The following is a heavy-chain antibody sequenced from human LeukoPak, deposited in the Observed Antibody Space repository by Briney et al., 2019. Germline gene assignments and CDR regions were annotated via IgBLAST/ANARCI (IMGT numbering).Heavy chain of an antibody. Sequence: GGSLRLSCAASGFTFSNYGMHWVRQAPGKGLEWVAVISYDGSNRYYGASVKGRFTISRDNSKNTLNLQMNSLRAEDTAVYYCAKVVGDGTYYYYGVDVWGQGTTVTVSS. V-gene: IGHV3-30*18. CDR3: AKVVGDGTYYYYGVDV. CDR2: ISYDGSNR. CDR1: GFTFSNYG. J-gene: IGHJ6*02. D-gene: IGHD3-16*01.